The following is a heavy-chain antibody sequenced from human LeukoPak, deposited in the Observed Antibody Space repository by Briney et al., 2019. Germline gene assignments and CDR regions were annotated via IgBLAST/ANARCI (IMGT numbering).Heavy chain of an antibody. D-gene: IGHD3-10*01. V-gene: IGHV3-23*01. J-gene: IGHJ4*02. CDR1: GFIFSSSA. CDR3: AKVLRMGYYGSGSYSSVDY. CDR2: ISSSGGST. Sequence: GGSLRLSCAASGFIFSSSAMSWVRQAPGKGLEWVSVISSSGGSTYYADSVKGRFTISRDNSKNTLYLQMNSLRAEDTAVYYCAKVLRMGYYGSGSYSSVDYWGQGTLVTVSS.